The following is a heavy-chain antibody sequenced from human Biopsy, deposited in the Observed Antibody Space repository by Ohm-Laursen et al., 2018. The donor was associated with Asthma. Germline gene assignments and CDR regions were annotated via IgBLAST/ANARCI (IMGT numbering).Heavy chain of an antibody. V-gene: IGHV4-59*01. CDR2: VYYSGST. Sequence: TLSLTCTVSGGSINNFYWSWIRQPPGKGLESIGHVYYSGSTNYNPSLKSRVAISIDASKNQFSLKLTSVTAADTAVYYCARGVDRVTGLLDHFDSWGQGTLVTVSS. CDR3: ARGVDRVTGLLDHFDS. D-gene: IGHD2-21*02. CDR1: GGSINNFY. J-gene: IGHJ4*02.